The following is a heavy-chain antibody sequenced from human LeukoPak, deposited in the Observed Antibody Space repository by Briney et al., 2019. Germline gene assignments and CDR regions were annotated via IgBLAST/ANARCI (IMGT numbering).Heavy chain of an antibody. CDR1: GYTFTSYG. V-gene: IGHV1-18*01. D-gene: IGHD1-26*01. J-gene: IGHJ4*02. CDR3: ARDSAEWELRFGYFDY. CDR2: ISAYNGNT. Sequence: ASVKVSCKASGYTFTSYGISWVRQAPGQGLEWMGWISAYNGNTNYAQKLQGRVTMTTDTSTSTAYMELRNLRSDDTAVYYCARDSAEWELRFGYFDYWGQGTLVTVSS.